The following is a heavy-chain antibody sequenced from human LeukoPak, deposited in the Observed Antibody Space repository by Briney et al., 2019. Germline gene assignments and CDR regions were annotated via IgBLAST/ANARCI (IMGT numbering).Heavy chain of an antibody. D-gene: IGHD3-22*01. V-gene: IGHV3-49*04. J-gene: IGHJ4*02. CDR2: IRSKAYGGTT. Sequence: PGGSLRLSCAASGFIFSSYWMHWVRQAPGKGLEWVGFIRSKAYGGTTEYAASVKGRFTISRDDSKSIAYLQMNSLKTEDTAVYYCTRDLLNYYDSSGYYYNWGQGTLVTVS. CDR1: GFIFSSYW. CDR3: TRDLLNYYDSSGYYYN.